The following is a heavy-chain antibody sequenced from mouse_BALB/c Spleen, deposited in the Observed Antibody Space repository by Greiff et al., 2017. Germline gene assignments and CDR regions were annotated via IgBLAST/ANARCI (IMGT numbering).Heavy chain of an antibody. Sequence: EVQVVESGGGLVQPGGSRKLSCAASGFTFSSFGMHWVRQAPEKGLEWVAYISSGSSTIYYADTVKGRFTISRDNPKNTLFLQMTSLRSEDTAMYYCARGPSYSWGQGTLVTVSA. CDR1: GFTFSSFG. J-gene: IGHJ3*01. V-gene: IGHV5-17*02. CDR2: ISSGSSTI. D-gene: IGHD2-10*01. CDR3: ARGPSYS.